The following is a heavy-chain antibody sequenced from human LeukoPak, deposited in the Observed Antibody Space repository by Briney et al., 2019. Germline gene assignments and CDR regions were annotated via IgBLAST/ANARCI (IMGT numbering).Heavy chain of an antibody. J-gene: IGHJ3*02. V-gene: IGHV4-39*07. CDR1: GGSISSNNYY. Sequence: SETLSLTCTVSGGSISSNNYYWGWIRQPPGKGLEWIGNIYFTGSTYYSPSLKSRVTISVDTSNNQFSLKLNSVTAADTAVYYCARDLLPRPDPGDFALGESAFDIWGQGTMVTVSS. CDR3: ARDLLPRPDPGDFALGESAFDI. D-gene: IGHD2-15*01. CDR2: IYFTGST.